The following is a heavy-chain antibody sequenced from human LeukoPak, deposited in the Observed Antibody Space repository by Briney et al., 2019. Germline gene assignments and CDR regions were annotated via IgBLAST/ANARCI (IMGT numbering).Heavy chain of an antibody. CDR1: GGSISINY. J-gene: IGHJ4*02. CDR2: ITDSGRI. D-gene: IGHD3-16*01. V-gene: IGHV4-59*08. CDR3: ARLPPHYSSTWGFFDN. Sequence: SETLSLTCTVSGGSISINYWTWIRQTPGNGLEWIAYITDSGRIKCNPSLESRVTISKDMSKNQFSLKLSSMTAVDTAVYYCARLPPHYSSTWGFFDNWGQGTLVTVSS.